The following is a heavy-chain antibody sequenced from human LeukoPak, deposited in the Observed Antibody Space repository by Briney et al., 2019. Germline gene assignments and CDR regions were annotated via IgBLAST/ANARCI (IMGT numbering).Heavy chain of an antibody. J-gene: IGHJ6*02. Sequence: ASVKVSCKASGYTFTTYSMHWVRQAPGQGLEWMAIINLSGGSTDYTQKFQGRVTVTRDTSTSTVYMELSSLRSENTAVYYCVRHNHMDVWGQGTTVTVSS. CDR3: VRHNHMDV. CDR1: GYTFTTYS. V-gene: IGHV1-46*01. CDR2: INLSGGST.